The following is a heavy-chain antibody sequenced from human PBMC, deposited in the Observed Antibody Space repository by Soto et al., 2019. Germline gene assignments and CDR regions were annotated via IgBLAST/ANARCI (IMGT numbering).Heavy chain of an antibody. J-gene: IGHJ4*02. CDR3: ARPGGNYYDSSGYYFFDY. D-gene: IGHD3-22*01. CDR1: GGSFSGYY. V-gene: IGHV4-34*01. CDR2: INHSGST. Sequence: TLSLTCAVYGGSFSGYYWSWIRQPPGKGLEWIGEINHSGSTNYNPSLKSRVTISVDTSKNQFSLKLSSVTAADTAVYYCARPGGNYYDSSGYYFFDYWGQGTLVTVSS.